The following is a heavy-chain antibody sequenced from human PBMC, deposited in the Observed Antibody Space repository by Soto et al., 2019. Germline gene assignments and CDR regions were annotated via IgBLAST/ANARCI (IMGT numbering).Heavy chain of an antibody. CDR1: GGTFSSYT. CDR2: IIPILGIA. V-gene: IGHV1-69*02. D-gene: IGHD3-16*01. CDR3: ARSGGQDYVFYYYYMDV. Sequence: QVQLVQSGAEVKKPGSSVKVSCKASGGTFSSYTISWVRQAPGQGLEWMGRIIPILGIANYAQKFQGRVTITADKSTSTAYMELSSLRSEDTAVYYCARSGGQDYVFYYYYMDVWGKGTTVTVSS. J-gene: IGHJ6*03.